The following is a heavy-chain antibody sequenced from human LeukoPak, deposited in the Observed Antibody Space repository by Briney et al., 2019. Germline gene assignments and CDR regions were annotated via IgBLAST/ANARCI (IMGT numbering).Heavy chain of an antibody. CDR1: EFIFSSYG. Sequence: GGSLRFSCAASEFIFSSYGMSWVRQAPGKGLEWVSAISASGGGTYYADSVKGRFTISRDNSRNTLYLQMNSLRAEDTAIYYCAKEVTPGALLYGPFDYWGQGTLVTVSS. J-gene: IGHJ4*02. D-gene: IGHD4-23*01. V-gene: IGHV3-23*01. CDR3: AKEVTPGALLYGPFDY. CDR2: ISASGGGT.